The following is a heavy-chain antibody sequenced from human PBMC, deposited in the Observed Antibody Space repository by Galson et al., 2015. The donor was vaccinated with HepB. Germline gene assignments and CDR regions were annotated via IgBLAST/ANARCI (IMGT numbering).Heavy chain of an antibody. Sequence: SLRLSCAASGFTFSSYSMNWVRQAPGKGLEWVSSISSSSSYIYYADSVKGRFTISRDNAKNSLYLQMNSLRAEDTAVYYCAGSSGWPYRIDYWGQGTLVTVSS. CDR3: AGSSGWPYRIDY. CDR1: GFTFSSYS. V-gene: IGHV3-21*01. D-gene: IGHD6-19*01. J-gene: IGHJ4*02. CDR2: ISSSSSYI.